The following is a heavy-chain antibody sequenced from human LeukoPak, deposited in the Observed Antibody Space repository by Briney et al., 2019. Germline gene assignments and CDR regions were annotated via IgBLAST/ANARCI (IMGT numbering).Heavy chain of an antibody. D-gene: IGHD6-13*01. Sequence: SETLSLTCAVYGGSFSGYYWSWIRQPPGKGLEWIGEINHSGSTNYNPSLKSRVTISVDTSKNQFSLKLSSVTAADTAVYYCARGVGYSSSWGYWGQGTMVTVSS. J-gene: IGHJ4*02. CDR3: ARGVGYSSSWGY. CDR2: INHSGST. V-gene: IGHV4-34*01. CDR1: GGSFSGYY.